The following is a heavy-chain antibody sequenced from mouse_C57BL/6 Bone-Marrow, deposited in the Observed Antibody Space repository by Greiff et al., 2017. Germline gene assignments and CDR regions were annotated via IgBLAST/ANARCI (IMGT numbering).Heavy chain of an antibody. Sequence: EVQLQQSGPELVKPGASVKISCKASGYSFTDYNMNWVKQSNGKSLEWIGVINPNYGTTSYNQKFKGKATLTVAQSSSTAYMQLNSLTSEDSAVYYCARKGTYGNYWYFDVWGTGTTVTVSS. V-gene: IGHV1-39*01. CDR3: ARKGTYGNYWYFDV. CDR1: GYSFTDYN. CDR2: INPNYGTT. J-gene: IGHJ1*03. D-gene: IGHD2-1*01.